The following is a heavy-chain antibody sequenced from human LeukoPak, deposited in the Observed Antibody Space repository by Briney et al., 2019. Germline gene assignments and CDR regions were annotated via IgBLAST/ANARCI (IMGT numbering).Heavy chain of an antibody. D-gene: IGHD1-1*01. CDR1: GGSISSGDYY. J-gene: IGHJ4*02. CDR3: ARSHRENGTDY. CDR2: IYYSGST. Sequence: SETLSLTCTVSGGSISSGDYYWSWIRQPPGKGLEWIGYIYYSGSTYYNPSLKGRVTISVDTSKNQFSLKLSSVTAADTAVYYCARSHRENGTDYWGQGTLVTVSS. V-gene: IGHV4-30-4*08.